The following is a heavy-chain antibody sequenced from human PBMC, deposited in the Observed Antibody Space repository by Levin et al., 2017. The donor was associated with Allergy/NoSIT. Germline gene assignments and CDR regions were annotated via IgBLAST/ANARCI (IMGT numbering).Heavy chain of an antibody. J-gene: IGHJ6*02. CDR2: TSDSGGST. CDR1: GFTFSNYA. CDR3: AKDLSAVPAANYYYAMDV. Sequence: GESLKISCAASGFTFSNYAMNWVRQAPGKGLELVSGTSDSGGSTYYADSVKGRFTISRDNSKNTLYLQVNSLRAEDTALYYCAKDLSAVPAANYYYAMDVWGQGTTVTVSS. V-gene: IGHV3-23*01. D-gene: IGHD2-2*01.